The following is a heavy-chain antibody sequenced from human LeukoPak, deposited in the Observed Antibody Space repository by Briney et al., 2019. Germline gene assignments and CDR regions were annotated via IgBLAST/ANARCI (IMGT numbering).Heavy chain of an antibody. J-gene: IGHJ4*02. V-gene: IGHV4-4*02. CDR2: IYHSGST. Sequence: SETLSLTCAVSGGSISSSNWWSWVRQPPGKGLEWIGEIYHSGSTNYNLSLKSRVTISVDKSKNQFSLKLSSVTAADTAVYYCARTGGSGWYSRNYFDYWGQGTLVTVSS. CDR1: GGSISSSNW. CDR3: ARTGGSGWYSRNYFDY. D-gene: IGHD6-19*01.